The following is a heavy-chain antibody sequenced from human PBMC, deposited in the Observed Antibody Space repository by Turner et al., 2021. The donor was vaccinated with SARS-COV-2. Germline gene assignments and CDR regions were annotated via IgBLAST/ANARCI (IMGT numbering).Heavy chain of an antibody. CDR1: NASIVTRDFN. CDR3: ARHEYGDYFDF. D-gene: IGHD4-17*01. CDR2: VSYRGKT. V-gene: IGHV4-39*01. J-gene: IGHJ4*02. Sequence: QVQLQESGPGLVKPSENLSLTCSVSNASIVTRDFNWAWVRQPPGKGLEWIGDVSYRGKTFYNSSLRSRLTISRDTSKNQFFLKLNSVTAADTAVYFCARHEYGDYFDFWGQGKLVTVSS.